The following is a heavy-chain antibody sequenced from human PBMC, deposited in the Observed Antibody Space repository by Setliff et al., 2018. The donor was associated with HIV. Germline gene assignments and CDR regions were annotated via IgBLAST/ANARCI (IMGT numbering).Heavy chain of an antibody. CDR2: ISAYNGST. CDR3: ARDGGYYYYMDV. D-gene: IGHD3-10*01. CDR1: GYSFIRNG. V-gene: IGHV1-18*01. J-gene: IGHJ6*03. Sequence: ASVKVSCKTSGYSFIRNGISWVRQAPGQGLEWMGWISAYNGSTNYAQKLQGRVTMTTDTSTNTAYMELKSLRSDDTAVYYCARDGGYYYYMDVWGKGTTVTVSS.